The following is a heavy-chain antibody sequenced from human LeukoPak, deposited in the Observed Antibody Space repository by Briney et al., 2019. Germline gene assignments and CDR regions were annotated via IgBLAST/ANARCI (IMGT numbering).Heavy chain of an antibody. Sequence: QPSETLSLTCIVSGGSISSSSYYWGWIRQPPGKGLEWIGSIYYSGSTYYNPSLKSRVTISVDRSKNQFSLKLTSVTAADTAVYYCARDHPMVRGVMADIWGQGTMVTVSS. CDR3: ARDHPMVRGVMADI. V-gene: IGHV4-39*07. CDR2: IYYSGST. J-gene: IGHJ3*02. D-gene: IGHD3-10*01. CDR1: GGSISSSSYY.